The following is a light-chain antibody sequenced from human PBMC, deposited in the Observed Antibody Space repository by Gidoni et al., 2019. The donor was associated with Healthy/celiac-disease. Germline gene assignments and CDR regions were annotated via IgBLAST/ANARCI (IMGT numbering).Light chain of an antibody. CDR1: QSVVYSSNNKNY. CDR3: QQYYSTPLT. CDR2: WAS. V-gene: IGKV4-1*01. Sequence: DIVITPSPDSLAVSLGERATINCKSSQSVVYSSNNKNYLAWYQQKPGQPPKLLIYWASTREAGVPDRFSGSGSGTDFTLTISSLQAEDVAVYYCQQYYSTPLTFGGGTKVEIK. J-gene: IGKJ4*01.